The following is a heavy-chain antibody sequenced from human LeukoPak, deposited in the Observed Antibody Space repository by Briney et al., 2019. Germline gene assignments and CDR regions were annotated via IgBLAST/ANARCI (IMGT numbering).Heavy chain of an antibody. Sequence: GASVKVSCKASGYTFTSYGISWVRQAPGQGLEWMGIINPSGGSTSYAQKFQGRVTMTRDTSTSTVYMELRSLRSDDTAVYYCARVHSYCSSTSCLDYWGQGTLVTVSS. CDR3: ARVHSYCSSTSCLDY. J-gene: IGHJ4*02. D-gene: IGHD2-2*01. V-gene: IGHV1-46*01. CDR1: GYTFTSYG. CDR2: INPSGGST.